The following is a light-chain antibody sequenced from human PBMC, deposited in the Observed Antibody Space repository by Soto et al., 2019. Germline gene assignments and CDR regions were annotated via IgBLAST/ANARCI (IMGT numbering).Light chain of an antibody. Sequence: DIQLTQSPSFLSASVGDRFIITLRASQGISSYLAWYQKKPGKAPKLLIYAASNLYTGVPSRFSGSGSGTEFTLTISSLQPDDFATYYCQQYNSYSRTFGQGTKVDI. CDR1: QGISSY. CDR3: QQYNSYSRT. V-gene: IGKV1-9*01. CDR2: AAS. J-gene: IGKJ1*01.